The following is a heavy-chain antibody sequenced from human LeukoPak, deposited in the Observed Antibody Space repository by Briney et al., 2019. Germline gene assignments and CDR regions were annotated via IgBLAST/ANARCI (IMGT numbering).Heavy chain of an antibody. CDR3: ARSFRPFNSATWFLSFDS. D-gene: IGHD3-10*01. CDR2: IYDSQST. Sequence: SETLSLTCTVSGGSISSDNYYWGWMRQTPGKGLDWIGSIYDSQSTNYNPSLKSRVTISLDTSKNQVSLRLTSVTAADTAVYYCARSFRPFNSATWFLSFDSWGPGTLVTVSS. J-gene: IGHJ4*02. V-gene: IGHV4-39*07. CDR1: GGSISSDNYY.